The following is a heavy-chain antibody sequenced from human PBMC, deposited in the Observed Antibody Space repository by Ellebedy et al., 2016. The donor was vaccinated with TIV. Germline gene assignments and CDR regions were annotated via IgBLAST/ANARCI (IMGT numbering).Heavy chain of an antibody. V-gene: IGHV3-64*04. CDR1: GFTFSSYA. D-gene: IGHD3-10*02. CDR2: ISSNGGST. Sequence: GESLKISCSASGFTFSSYAMHWVRQAPGKGLEYVSAISSNGGSTYYADSVKGRFTISRHNPKSTLSLQMNSLRAEDTAVYYCARDVRGVSHWFDPWGQGTLVTVSS. J-gene: IGHJ5*02. CDR3: ARDVRGVSHWFDP.